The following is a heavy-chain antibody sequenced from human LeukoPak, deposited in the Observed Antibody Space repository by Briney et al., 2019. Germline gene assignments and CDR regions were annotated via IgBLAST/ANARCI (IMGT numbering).Heavy chain of an antibody. CDR1: GFTFSSYV. V-gene: IGHV3-23*01. J-gene: IGHJ4*02. CDR3: AEDIPVEEDYFDY. Sequence: GGSLRLSCAASGFTFSSYVMSWVRQAPGKGLEWVSSISGSGGSTYYADSVKGRFTISRDNSKNTLYLQMNSLRAADTAVYYCAEDIPVEEDYFDYWGQGTLVTVSS. CDR2: ISGSGGST. D-gene: IGHD2-2*02.